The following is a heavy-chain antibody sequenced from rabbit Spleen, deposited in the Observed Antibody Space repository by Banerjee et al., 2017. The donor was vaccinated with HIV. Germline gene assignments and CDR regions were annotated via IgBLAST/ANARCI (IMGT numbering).Heavy chain of an antibody. CDR3: ARDNDDAGYDFGL. D-gene: IGHD3-1*01. V-gene: IGHV1S40*01. J-gene: IGHJ6*01. CDR1: GLSFSSRYW. CDR2: IFTGDSGTT. Sequence: QSLEESGGDLVKPGASLTLTCTASGLSFSSRYWISWVRQAPGKGLEWIADIFTGDSGTTYYASWAKGRFTISKTSSTTVTLQMTSLTAADTATYFCARDNDDAGYDFGLWGPGTLVTVS.